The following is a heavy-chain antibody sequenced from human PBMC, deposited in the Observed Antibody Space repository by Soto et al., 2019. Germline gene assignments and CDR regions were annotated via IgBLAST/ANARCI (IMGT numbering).Heavy chain of an antibody. V-gene: IGHV3-33*01. D-gene: IGHD2-15*01. Sequence: PGLSLRLPCVASGFSFSNYGMHWVRQAPGKRLAWVAVIWYDGSNKYYADSVKGRFTISRDNSKNTLYLQMNSLRAEDTAVYYCARGYCSGGSCRPRPYYYYGTDVRDQATTGPVS. CDR2: IWYDGSNK. CDR3: ARGYCSGGSCRPRPYYYYGTDV. J-gene: IGHJ6*02. CDR1: GFSFSNYG.